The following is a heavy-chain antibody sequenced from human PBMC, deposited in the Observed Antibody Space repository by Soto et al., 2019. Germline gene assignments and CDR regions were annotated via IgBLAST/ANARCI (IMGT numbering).Heavy chain of an antibody. CDR3: AKGYSSSSGYYYYYGMDV. J-gene: IGHJ6*02. CDR1: GFTFDDYA. D-gene: IGHD6-6*01. CDR2: ISWNSGSI. V-gene: IGHV3-9*01. Sequence: GGSLRLSCAASGFTFDDYAMHWVRQAPGKGLEWVSGISWNSGSIGYADSVKGRFTISRDNAKNSLYLQMNSLRAEDTALYYCAKGYSSSSGYYYYYGMDVWGQGTTVTVSS.